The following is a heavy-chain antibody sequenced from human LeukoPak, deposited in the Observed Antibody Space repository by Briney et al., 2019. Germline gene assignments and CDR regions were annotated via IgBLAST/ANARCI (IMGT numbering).Heavy chain of an antibody. Sequence: SETLSLTCTVSGDSISSHYWSWIRQPPGKGLEWIGDIYYSGSSNYKPSLKSRVTISVDTSKNQFSLNLSSVTAADTAVYYCARPSWVRSSYYFEYWGQGTLVTVSS. V-gene: IGHV4-59*08. D-gene: IGHD5-12*01. J-gene: IGHJ4*02. CDR2: IYYSGSS. CDR1: GDSISSHY. CDR3: ARPSWVRSSYYFEY.